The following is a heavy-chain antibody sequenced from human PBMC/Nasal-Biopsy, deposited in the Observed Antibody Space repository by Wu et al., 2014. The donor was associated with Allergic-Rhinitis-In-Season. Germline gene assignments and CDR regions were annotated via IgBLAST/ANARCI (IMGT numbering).Heavy chain of an antibody. CDR2: VYTSGDT. CDR3: ARLRATYSSGTHYFDY. J-gene: IGHJ4*02. Sequence: LSLTCAINGEMHPSSYWTWIRQSPGKGLEWIGRVYTSGDTSYNPSLKGRVTISIDTSKNLFSLEMNSVTAADTAVYYCARLRATYSSGTHYFDYWGQGTLVTVSA. V-gene: IGHV4-59*10. D-gene: IGHD6-25*01. CDR1: GEMHPSSY.